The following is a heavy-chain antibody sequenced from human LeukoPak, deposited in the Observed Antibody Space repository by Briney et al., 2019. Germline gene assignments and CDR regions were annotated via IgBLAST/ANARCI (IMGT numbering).Heavy chain of an antibody. Sequence: PGGSLRLSCAASGFTFNNYWMHWVRQVPGKGLVSVSGIKSDGRMTTYADSVKGRFTISRDNAKNTLYLQMNSLRAEDTAVYYCAGSTVGGFGAFDMWGQGTMVTVSS. D-gene: IGHD4-23*01. CDR1: GFTFNNYW. CDR3: AGSTVGGFGAFDM. V-gene: IGHV3-74*03. CDR2: IKSDGRMT. J-gene: IGHJ3*02.